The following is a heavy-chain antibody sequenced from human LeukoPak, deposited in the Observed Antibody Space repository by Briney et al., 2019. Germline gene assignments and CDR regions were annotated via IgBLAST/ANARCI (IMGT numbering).Heavy chain of an antibody. Sequence: ASVKVSCKASGYTFTSCGISWVRQAPGQGLEWMGWISAYNGNTNYAQKLQGRVTMTTDTSTSTAYMELRSLRSDDTAVYYCARDSSSGWYSRGGYFDYWGQGTLVTVSS. J-gene: IGHJ4*02. D-gene: IGHD6-19*01. CDR1: GYTFTSCG. CDR3: ARDSSSGWYSRGGYFDY. V-gene: IGHV1-18*01. CDR2: ISAYNGNT.